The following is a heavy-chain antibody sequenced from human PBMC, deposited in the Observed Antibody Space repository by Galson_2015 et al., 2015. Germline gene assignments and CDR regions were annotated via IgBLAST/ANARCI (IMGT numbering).Heavy chain of an antibody. CDR1: GFTFDDYA. CDR2: ISWNSGSI. D-gene: IGHD5-18*01. CDR3: AKVDTAMVTSSSWFDP. J-gene: IGHJ5*02. V-gene: IGHV3-9*01. Sequence: SLRLSCAASGFTFDDYAMHWVRQAPGKGLEWVSGISWNSGSIGYADSVKGRFTISRDNAKNSLYLQMNSLRAEDTALYYCAKVDTAMVTSSSWFDPWGQGTLVTVSS.